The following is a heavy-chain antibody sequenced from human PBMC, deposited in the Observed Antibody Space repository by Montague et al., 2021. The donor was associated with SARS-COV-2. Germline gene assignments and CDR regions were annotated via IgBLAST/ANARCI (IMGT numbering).Heavy chain of an antibody. J-gene: IGHJ5*02. Sequence: SETLSLTCTVSGGSVSSYYWSWIRQSPGRGLQWLWYIYYSGSTDYNPSLKSRVTMSVDTSKNQLSLRLNSVTTADTAVYFCARAGGFYDYWSGYSSSAGFFDPWGQGILVTVSS. CDR2: IYYSGST. D-gene: IGHD3-3*01. CDR3: ARAGGFYDYWSGYSSSAGFFDP. CDR1: GGSVSSYY. V-gene: IGHV4-59*02.